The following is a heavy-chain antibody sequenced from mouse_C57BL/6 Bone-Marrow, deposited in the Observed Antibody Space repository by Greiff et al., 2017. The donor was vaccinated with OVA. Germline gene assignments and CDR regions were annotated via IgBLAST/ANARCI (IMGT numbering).Heavy chain of an antibody. CDR2: INPYNGGT. J-gene: IGHJ2*01. CDR1: GYTFTDYY. D-gene: IGHD4-1*01. Sequence: EVQLQQSGPVLVKPGASVKMSCKASGYTFTDYYMNWVKQSHGKSLEWIGVINPYNGGTSYNQKFKGKATLTVDKSSSTAYMELNSLTSEDSAVYYCARPNWCFDYWGQGTTLTVSS. V-gene: IGHV1-19*01. CDR3: ARPNWCFDY.